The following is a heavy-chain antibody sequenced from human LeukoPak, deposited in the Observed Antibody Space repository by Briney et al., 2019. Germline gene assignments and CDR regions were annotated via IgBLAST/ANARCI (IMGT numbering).Heavy chain of an antibody. J-gene: IGHJ4*02. Sequence: PGGSLRLSCAASGFSFGNYAVSWVRQAPGKGLEWVSGISRSGGSTYYADSVKGRFTISRDNSKNTLYLQMNSLRAEDTAVYYCAKSPLSDYWGQGTLVTVSS. CDR1: GFSFGNYA. CDR3: AKSPLSDY. CDR2: ISRSGGST. V-gene: IGHV3-23*01.